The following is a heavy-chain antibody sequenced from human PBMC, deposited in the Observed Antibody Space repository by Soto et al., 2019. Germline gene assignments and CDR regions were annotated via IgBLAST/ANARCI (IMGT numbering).Heavy chain of an antibody. CDR2: IILNRGSI. D-gene: IGHD3-3*01. V-gene: IGHV3-9*01. Sequence: EVQLVESGGGLVQPGRSLRLSCAASGFTFDDYAMHLVRQAPGKGLEWVSGIILNRGSIGYAYSVKGRFTISRDNAKNSLYLQMNSLRAEDTALYYCAKEARTYYDFWSGYYLSHHFDSWGLGTLVTVSS. CDR3: AKEARTYYDFWSGYYLSHHFDS. CDR1: GFTFDDYA. J-gene: IGHJ4*02.